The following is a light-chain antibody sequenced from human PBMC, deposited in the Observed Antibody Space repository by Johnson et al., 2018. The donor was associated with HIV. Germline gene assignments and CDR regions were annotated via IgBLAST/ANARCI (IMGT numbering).Light chain of an antibody. J-gene: IGLJ1*01. CDR2: DNN. V-gene: IGLV1-51*01. Sequence: QSVLTQPPSVSAAPGQKVTISCSGSSSNIGNNYVSWYQQVPGTTPKLLIYDNNKRPSGIPDRFSGSKSGTSATLGITGLQTGDEADYYCGTWDSGLSGYVFGTGTKVTV. CDR1: SSNIGNNY. CDR3: GTWDSGLSGYV.